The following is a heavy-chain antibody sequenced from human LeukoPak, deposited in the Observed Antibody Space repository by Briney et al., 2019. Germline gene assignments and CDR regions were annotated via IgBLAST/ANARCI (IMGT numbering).Heavy chain of an antibody. V-gene: IGHV1-2*02. Sequence: ASVKVSCKASGYTFTGYYMHWVRQAPGQGLEWMGWINPNSGGTNYAQKFQGRVTMTRDTSIGTAYMELSRLRSDDTAVYYCASFPYYYGSGSYYTRSTWGQGTLVTVSS. D-gene: IGHD3-10*01. CDR3: ASFPYYYGSGSYYTRST. J-gene: IGHJ5*02. CDR2: INPNSGGT. CDR1: GYTFTGYY.